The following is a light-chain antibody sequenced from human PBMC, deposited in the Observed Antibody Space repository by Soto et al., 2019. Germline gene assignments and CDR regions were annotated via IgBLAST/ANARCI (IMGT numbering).Light chain of an antibody. J-gene: IGKJ5*01. V-gene: IGKV1-33*01. CDR3: QQFDNLPTT. CDR1: QDISTY. CDR2: DAS. Sequence: DIQMTQSPSSLSASVGDRVTITCQASQDISTYLNWYQQIPGKAPKLLIYDASNLETGVPSRFCGSGSGTDFTCTSSTLQPEDIATYYCQQFDNLPTTFGQGTRLEIE.